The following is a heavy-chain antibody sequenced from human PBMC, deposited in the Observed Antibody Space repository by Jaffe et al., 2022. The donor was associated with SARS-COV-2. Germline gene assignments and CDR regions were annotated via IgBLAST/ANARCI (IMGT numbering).Heavy chain of an antibody. CDR1: GDSVSSNSAA. V-gene: IGHV6-1*01. J-gene: IGHJ6*02. D-gene: IGHD6-13*01. CDR3: ARAPQGGDSSSWYRTAPRYYYYGMDV. CDR2: TYYRSKWYN. Sequence: QVQLQQSGPGLVKPSQTLSLTCAISGDSVSSNSAAWNWIRQSPSRGLEWLGRTYYRSKWYNDYAVSVKSRITINPDTSKNQFSLQLNSVTPEDTAVYYCARAPQGGDSSSWYRTAPRYYYYGMDVWGQGTTVTVSS.